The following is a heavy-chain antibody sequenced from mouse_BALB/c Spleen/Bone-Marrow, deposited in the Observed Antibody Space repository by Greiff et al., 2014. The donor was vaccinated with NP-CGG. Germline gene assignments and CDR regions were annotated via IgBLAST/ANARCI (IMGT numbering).Heavy chain of an antibody. Sequence: VEVQQSGAELVRPGSSVKISCKASGYAFSTYWMNWVKQRPGQGLEWIGQIYPGDGDTNYNEKFKGKATLTADKSSSTASIQLSSLTSEDPAVYFCARVGFSFDYWGQGTTLTVSS. CDR1: GYAFSTYW. CDR3: ARVGFSFDY. J-gene: IGHJ2*01. V-gene: IGHV1-80*01. CDR2: IYPGDGDT. D-gene: IGHD3-1*01.